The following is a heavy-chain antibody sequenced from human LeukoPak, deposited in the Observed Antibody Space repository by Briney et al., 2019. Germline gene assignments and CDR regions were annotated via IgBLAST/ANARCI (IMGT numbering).Heavy chain of an antibody. D-gene: IGHD3-10*01. Sequence: ASVKVSCKASGYTFTGYYMHWVRQAPGQGLEWMGWINPNSGGTNYAQKFQGRVTMTRDTSISTAYMELSRLRSDDTAVYYCAREQSYYGSGSSNWFDPWGQGTLVTVSS. J-gene: IGHJ5*02. CDR2: INPNSGGT. CDR1: GYTFTGYY. CDR3: AREQSYYGSGSSNWFDP. V-gene: IGHV1-2*02.